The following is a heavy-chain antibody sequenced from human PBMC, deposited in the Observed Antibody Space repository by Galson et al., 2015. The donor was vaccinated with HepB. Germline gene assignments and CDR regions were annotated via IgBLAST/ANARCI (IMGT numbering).Heavy chain of an antibody. Sequence: PALVKPTQTLTLTCTFSGFSLSTSGMCVSWIRQPPGKALEWLARIDWDDDKYYSTSLKTRLTISKDTSKNQVVLTMTNMDPVDTATYYCARGPNVRGVMGGGFDYWGQGTLVTVSS. D-gene: IGHD3-10*01. V-gene: IGHV2-70*11. J-gene: IGHJ4*02. CDR2: IDWDDDK. CDR1: GFSLSTSGMC. CDR3: ARGPNVRGVMGGGFDY.